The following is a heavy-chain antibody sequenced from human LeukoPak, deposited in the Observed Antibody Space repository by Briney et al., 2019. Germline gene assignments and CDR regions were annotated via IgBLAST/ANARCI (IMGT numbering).Heavy chain of an antibody. CDR2: MNTNGGNT. Sequence: GASVKVSCKASGYTFTSYDINWVRQATGQGLEWMGWMNTNGGNTGYAQKFQDRVTMTRNTSISTAYMELSSLRSEDTAVYYCARGILWFGDDVWGKGTTVTISS. J-gene: IGHJ6*04. V-gene: IGHV1-8*01. CDR3: ARGILWFGDDV. CDR1: GYTFTSYD. D-gene: IGHD3-10*01.